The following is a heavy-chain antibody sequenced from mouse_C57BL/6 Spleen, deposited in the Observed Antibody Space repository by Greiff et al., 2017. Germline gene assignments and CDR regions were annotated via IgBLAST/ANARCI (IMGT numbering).Heavy chain of an antibody. Sequence: QVQLQQSGAELARPGASVKLSCKASGYTFTSYGISWVKQRTGQGLEWIGEIYPRSGNTYYNEKFKGKATLTADKSSSTAYMELRSLTSEDSAVYFCARGTTTVVDSWYFDVWGTGTTVTVSS. V-gene: IGHV1-81*01. CDR3: ARGTTTVVDSWYFDV. CDR2: IYPRSGNT. D-gene: IGHD1-1*01. CDR1: GYTFTSYG. J-gene: IGHJ1*03.